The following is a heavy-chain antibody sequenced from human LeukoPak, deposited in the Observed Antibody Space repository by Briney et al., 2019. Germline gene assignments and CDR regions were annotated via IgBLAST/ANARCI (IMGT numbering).Heavy chain of an antibody. CDR3: ARKPLSGGYGGTIDY. D-gene: IGHD5-12*01. J-gene: IGHJ4*02. CDR2: INNDGVST. Sequence: GGSLRLSCATSGFTLSSYWMHWVRQVPGTGLEWLSRINNDGVSTSYADSVKGRFTISRDNAKNTLYLRMNSLRAEDTAIYYCARKPLSGGYGGTIDYWGQGTLVTVSS. CDR1: GFTLSSYW. V-gene: IGHV3-74*01.